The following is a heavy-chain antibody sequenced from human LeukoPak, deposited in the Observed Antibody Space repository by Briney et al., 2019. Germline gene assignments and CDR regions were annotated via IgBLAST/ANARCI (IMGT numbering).Heavy chain of an antibody. Sequence: SGTLSLTCAVSGGSISSGDYSWSWIRQPPGKGLEWIGYIYHSGSTYYNPSLKSRVTISVDRSKNQFSLKLSSVTAADTAMYYCARQFGIDYGGNSEFDLWGRGTLVTVSS. D-gene: IGHD4-23*01. CDR1: GGSISSGDYS. J-gene: IGHJ2*01. CDR2: IYHSGST. V-gene: IGHV4-30-2*01. CDR3: ARQFGIDYGGNSEFDL.